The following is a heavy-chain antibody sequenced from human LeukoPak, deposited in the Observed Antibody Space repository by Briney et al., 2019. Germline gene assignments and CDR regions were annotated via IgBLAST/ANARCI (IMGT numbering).Heavy chain of an antibody. V-gene: IGHV3-21*01. J-gene: IGHJ6*02. CDR3: ARQYALYYYGMDV. D-gene: IGHD2-8*01. CDR1: GLTVSSNY. CDR2: ISSSSSYI. Sequence: GGSLRLSCAASGLTVSSNYMTWVRQAPGKGLEWVSSISSSSSYIYYADSVKGRFTISRDNSKNTLYLQMNSLRAEDTAVYYCARQYALYYYGMDVWGQGTTVTVSS.